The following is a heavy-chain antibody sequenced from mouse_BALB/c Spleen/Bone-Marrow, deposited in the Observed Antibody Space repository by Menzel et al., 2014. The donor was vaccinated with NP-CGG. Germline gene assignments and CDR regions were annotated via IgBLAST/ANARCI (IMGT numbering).Heavy chain of an antibody. J-gene: IGHJ3*01. D-gene: IGHD2-1*01. Sequence: QVQLQQSGAEQAKPGASVKMSCKASGYTFTRYWMHWVKQRPGQGLEWIGYINPSTGYTEYNQKFKDKATLTADKSSSTAYMQLSSLTSEDSAVYYCVCGNYYLAYWGQGTLVTVSA. CDR2: INPSTGYT. V-gene: IGHV1-7*01. CDR1: GYTFTRYW. CDR3: VCGNYYLAY.